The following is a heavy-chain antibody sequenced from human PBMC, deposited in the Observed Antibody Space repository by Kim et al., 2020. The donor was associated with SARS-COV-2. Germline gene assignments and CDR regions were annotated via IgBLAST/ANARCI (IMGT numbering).Heavy chain of an antibody. CDR2: IGSDGHT. Sequence: GGSLRLSCVALGFTSRGNAMAWVRQAPGKGLEWVPAIGSDGHTANADSLHGRLTTSRNNLKNTLYPEMKSLRDEDTVKYYCAKDILGWTFDFWGKGVMVTVSS. CDR3: AKDILGWTFDF. D-gene: IGHD7-27*01. CDR1: GFTSRGNA. V-gene: IGHV3-23*01. J-gene: IGHJ3*01.